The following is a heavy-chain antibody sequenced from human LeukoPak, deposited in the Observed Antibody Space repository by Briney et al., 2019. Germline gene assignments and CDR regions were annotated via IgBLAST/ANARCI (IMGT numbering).Heavy chain of an antibody. D-gene: IGHD2-15*01. V-gene: IGHV3-7*01. Sequence: GSLRLSRAASGFIFTGYFMSWVRQAPGKGLEWVANIKQDGSEEYYVDSVKGRFTISRDNAKNSLYLQMNSLRAEDTAVYYCARDAFEGYCSGGSCTAIDYWGQGTLVTVSS. CDR2: IKQDGSEE. J-gene: IGHJ4*02. CDR1: GFIFTGYF. CDR3: ARDAFEGYCSGGSCTAIDY.